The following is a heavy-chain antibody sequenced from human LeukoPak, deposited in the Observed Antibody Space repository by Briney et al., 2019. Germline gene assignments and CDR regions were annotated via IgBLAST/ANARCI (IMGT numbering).Heavy chain of an antibody. Sequence: SETLSLTCTVSGGSITSYYWSWIRQTPGEGLEWIGYIYYSGSTDYNPSLKSRVTISVDTSKNQFSLKLSSVTAADTAVYYCARLYTAMVYYFDYWGQGTLVTASS. J-gene: IGHJ4*02. CDR2: IYYSGST. CDR3: ARLYTAMVYYFDY. D-gene: IGHD5-18*01. CDR1: GGSITSYY. V-gene: IGHV4-59*01.